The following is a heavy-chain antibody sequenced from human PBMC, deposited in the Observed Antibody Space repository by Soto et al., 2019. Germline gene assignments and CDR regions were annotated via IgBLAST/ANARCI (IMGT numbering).Heavy chain of an antibody. J-gene: IGHJ5*02. CDR2: IYYSGST. Sequence: QVQLQESGPGLVKPSETLSLTCTVSGGFISSYWWSWIRQPPGKGLECIGYIYYSGSTNYNPSLRSRVTISVDTSKNQFSLKLSSVTAADPAVYYCARRVIAVAGEGFDPWGQGTLVTVSS. V-gene: IGHV4-59*08. CDR1: GGFISSYW. D-gene: IGHD6-19*01. CDR3: ARRVIAVAGEGFDP.